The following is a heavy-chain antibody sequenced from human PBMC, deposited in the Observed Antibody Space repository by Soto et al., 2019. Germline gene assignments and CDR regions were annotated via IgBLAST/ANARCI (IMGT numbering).Heavy chain of an antibody. V-gene: IGHV5-51*01. Sequence: GESLKISCKGSGYSFTSYWIGWVRQMPGKGLEWMGIIYPGDSDTRYSPSFQGQVTISADKSISTAYLQWSSLKASDTAMYYCARLPLGYYDSSGYFLRTEAGMDVWGQGTTVTVSS. J-gene: IGHJ6*02. CDR2: IYPGDSDT. CDR1: GYSFTSYW. CDR3: ARLPLGYYDSSGYFLRTEAGMDV. D-gene: IGHD3-22*01.